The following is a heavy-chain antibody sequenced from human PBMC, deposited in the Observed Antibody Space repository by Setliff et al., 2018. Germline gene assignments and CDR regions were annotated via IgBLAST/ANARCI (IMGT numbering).Heavy chain of an antibody. CDR3: ARHRGRAAAGTCFDI. V-gene: IGHV5-51*01. Sequence: ESLKISCKGSGYSFTSYWIGWVRQMPGKGLEWMGIIYPGDSDTRYSPSFQGQVTISADKSVSTAYLQWSSLKASDTAIYYCARHRGRAAAGTCFDIWGQGTLVTVSS. J-gene: IGHJ4*02. CDR2: IYPGDSDT. D-gene: IGHD6-13*01. CDR1: GYSFTSYW.